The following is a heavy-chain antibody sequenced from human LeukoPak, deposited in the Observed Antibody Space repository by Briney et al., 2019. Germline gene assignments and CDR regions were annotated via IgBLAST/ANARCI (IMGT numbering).Heavy chain of an antibody. CDR3: ARTHSSGWSVSYWYFDL. CDR2: IYTSGST. J-gene: IGHJ2*01. D-gene: IGHD6-19*01. V-gene: IGHV4-61*02. Sequence: PSQTLSLTCTVSGGSISSGSYYWSWIRQPAGKGLEWIGRIYTSGSTNYNPSLKSRVTISVDTSKNQFSLKLSSVTAADTAVYYCARTHSSGWSVSYWYFDLWGWRTLVTVSS. CDR1: GGSISSGSYY.